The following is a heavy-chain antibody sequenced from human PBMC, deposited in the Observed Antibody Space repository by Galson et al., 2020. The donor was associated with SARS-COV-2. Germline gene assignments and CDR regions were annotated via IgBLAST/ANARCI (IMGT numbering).Heavy chain of an antibody. V-gene: IGHV3-30*02. CDR2: IPYDGINQ. CDR1: GHTLRTYG. CDR3: AKDGRYCSSTSCYGRSYYYDGMDV. D-gene: IGHD2-2*01. J-gene: IGHJ6*02. Sequence: PGGSLRLSCAAPGHTLRTYGTHWVRQAPGKGLEWVAFIPYDGINQYYEDSVKGRFTISRDNSKNTESLQMNSLRGEDTAVYYCAKDGRYCSSTSCYGRSYYYDGMDVWGQGTTVSVSS.